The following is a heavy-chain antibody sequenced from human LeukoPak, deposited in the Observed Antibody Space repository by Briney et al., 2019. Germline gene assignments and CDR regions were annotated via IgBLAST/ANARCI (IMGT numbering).Heavy chain of an antibody. J-gene: IGHJ3*02. V-gene: IGHV4-59*08. D-gene: IGHD2-15*01. CDR2: IYYSGST. CDR3: AGYCSGGSCYYRASDI. CDR1: GGSISSYY. Sequence: SETLSLTCTVSGGSISSYYWSWIRQPPGKGLEWIGYIYYSGSTNYNPSLKSRVTISVDTSKNQFSLKLSSVTAADTAVYYCAGYCSGGSCYYRASDIWGQGTMVTVSS.